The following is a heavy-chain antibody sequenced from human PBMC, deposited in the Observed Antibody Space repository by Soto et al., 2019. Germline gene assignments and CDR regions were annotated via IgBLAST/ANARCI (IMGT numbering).Heavy chain of an antibody. Sequence: GDSQKSSYKGSGYRLTIYWIGLVRQGNGEVLEGVVSIYPGDFDIKSGPSFQGQATISADKSITTVYLQWRSLKDSDPGIYYCARAFGGEDYDRRSWYSAYWGQGTQVTVSS. CDR2: IYPGDFDI. D-gene: IGHD3-16*01. CDR3: ARAFGGEDYDRRSWYSAY. J-gene: IGHJ4*02. V-gene: IGHV5-51*01. CDR1: GYRLTIYW.